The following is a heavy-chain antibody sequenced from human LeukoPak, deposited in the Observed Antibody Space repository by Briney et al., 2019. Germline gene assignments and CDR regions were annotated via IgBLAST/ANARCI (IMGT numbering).Heavy chain of an antibody. CDR1: GDSVSSNSAA. Sequence: SQTLSLTCTISGDSVSSNSAAWNWIRQSPSRGLEWLGRTYYRSKWYNDYAVSVKSRITINPDTSKNQFSLQLNSVTPEDTAVYYCARDHGAVAGYYYYGMDVWGQGTTVTVSS. V-gene: IGHV6-1*01. CDR3: ARDHGAVAGYYYYGMDV. CDR2: TYYRSKWYN. J-gene: IGHJ6*02. D-gene: IGHD6-19*01.